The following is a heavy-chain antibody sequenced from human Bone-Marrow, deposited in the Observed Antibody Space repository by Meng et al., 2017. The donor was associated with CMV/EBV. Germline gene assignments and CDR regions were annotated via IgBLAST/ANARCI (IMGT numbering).Heavy chain of an antibody. CDR3: AKGSTSWLSDAFDI. Sequence: GESLKISCAASGFTFSNYGMHWVRQAPGKGLEWVAFLRYDGSNKYYADSVKGRFTISRDNSKKTLYLQMNSLRAEDTALYYCAKGSTSWLSDAFDICGQRTMVTVSS. CDR2: LRYDGSNK. D-gene: IGHD2-2*01. J-gene: IGHJ3*02. V-gene: IGHV3-30*02. CDR1: GFTFSNYG.